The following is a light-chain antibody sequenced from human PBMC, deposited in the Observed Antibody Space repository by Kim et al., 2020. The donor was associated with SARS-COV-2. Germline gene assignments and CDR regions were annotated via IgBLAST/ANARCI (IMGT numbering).Light chain of an antibody. V-gene: IGKV3-11*01. CDR2: DAS. CDR1: KNIDTY. Sequence: PGEGATLSCRATKNIDTYLAWYQQRPGQAPRLLVYDASNRATGVPDRFSGSGSGTDFTLTISSLEPEDFSIYYCQQRNSWPPAVTFGGGTKVDIK. CDR3: QQRNSWPPAVT. J-gene: IGKJ4*01.